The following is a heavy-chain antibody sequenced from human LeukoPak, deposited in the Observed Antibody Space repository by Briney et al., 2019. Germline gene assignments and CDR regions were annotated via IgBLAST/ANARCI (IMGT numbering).Heavy chain of an antibody. Sequence: GGSLRLSCAASGFTFSSYGMHWVRQAPGKGLEWVAVISYDGSNKYYADSVKGRFTISRDNSKNTLYLQMNSLRAEDTAVYYCAKCYTVYGPLYYYGMDVWGQGTTVTVSS. D-gene: IGHD2-2*02. CDR3: AKCYTVYGPLYYYGMDV. CDR2: ISYDGSNK. V-gene: IGHV3-30*18. CDR1: GFTFSSYG. J-gene: IGHJ6*02.